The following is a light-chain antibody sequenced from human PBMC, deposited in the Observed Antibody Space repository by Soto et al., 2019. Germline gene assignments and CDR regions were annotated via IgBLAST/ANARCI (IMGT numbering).Light chain of an antibody. CDR1: SSNIGSNY. CDR3: AAWDDSLSGVV. Sequence: QSVLTQPPSASGTPGQSVTISCSGSSSNIGSNYVYWYQQLPGPAPKLLIYMNNQRPSGVPDRFSGSKSGTSASLAISGLRSEDEADYYCAAWDDSLSGVVFGGGTKLTVL. V-gene: IGLV1-47*01. CDR2: MNN. J-gene: IGLJ2*01.